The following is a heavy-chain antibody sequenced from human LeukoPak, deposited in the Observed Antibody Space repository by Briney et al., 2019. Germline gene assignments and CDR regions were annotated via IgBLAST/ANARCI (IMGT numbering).Heavy chain of an antibody. V-gene: IGHV3-7*04. CDR3: ARGYSYVFY. CDR2: IKLDGSET. D-gene: IGHD5-18*01. Sequence: GGSLRLSCAASGFTFSSYGMSWVRQAPGKGLEWVANIKLDGSETNYVDSVKGRFTISRDNAKNSLFLQMNSLRAEDTAVYYCARGYSYVFYWGQGTLVSVSS. CDR1: GFTFSSYG. J-gene: IGHJ4*02.